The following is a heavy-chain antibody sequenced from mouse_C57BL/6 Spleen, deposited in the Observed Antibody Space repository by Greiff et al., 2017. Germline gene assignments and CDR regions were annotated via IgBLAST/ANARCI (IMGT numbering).Heavy chain of an antibody. CDR3: ARGQGNYGGFAY. CDR1: GFTFSSYA. V-gene: IGHV5-4*01. Sequence: EVQRVASGGGLVKPGGSLKLSCAASGFTFSSYAMSWVRQTPEKRLEWVASISDGGSYTYYPDNVKGRFTISRDNAKNNLYLQMSHLKSEDTAMYYCARGQGNYGGFAYWGKGTMVTVSA. J-gene: IGHJ3*01. CDR2: ISDGGSYT. D-gene: IGHD2-1*01.